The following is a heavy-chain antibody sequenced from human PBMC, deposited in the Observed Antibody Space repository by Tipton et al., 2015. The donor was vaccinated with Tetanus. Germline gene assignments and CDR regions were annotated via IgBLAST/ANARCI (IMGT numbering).Heavy chain of an antibody. V-gene: IGHV1-18*04. CDR1: GYIFTNYD. CDR2: ISAYNGKT. CDR3: ARVQEQRIYYYGMDV. J-gene: IGHJ6*02. D-gene: IGHD6-25*01. Sequence: QLVQSGAEVEKPGASVKVSCKASGYIFTNYDIVWVRQAPGQGLEWMGWISAYNGKTKYAQRLQGRVTMTTDRSASTAYMDLRRLRSDDTAVYYCARVQEQRIYYYGMDVWGQGTTVTVSS.